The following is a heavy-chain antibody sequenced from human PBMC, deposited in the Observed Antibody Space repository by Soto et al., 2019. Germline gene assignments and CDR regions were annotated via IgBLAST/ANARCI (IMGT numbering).Heavy chain of an antibody. CDR1: GYTFINYH. CDR2: INTYNGMT. V-gene: IGHV1-18*01. Sequence: QVQLVRSGGELKKPGASVTVSCKASGYTFINYHITWVRQAPGQGLEWMAWINTYNGMTDYAQKFQGRVTMTRDTSTSTAYMELRNLGSDDTAGYFCAKSPRGEMATDWGQGTLVTVSS. D-gene: IGHD5-12*01. CDR3: AKSPRGEMATD. J-gene: IGHJ4*02.